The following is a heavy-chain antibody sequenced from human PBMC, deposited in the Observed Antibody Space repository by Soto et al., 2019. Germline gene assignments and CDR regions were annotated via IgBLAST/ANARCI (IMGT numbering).Heavy chain of an antibody. J-gene: IGHJ4*02. CDR3: AKHEGYCSTTTCSNFDY. CDR1: GFTFTGYW. Sequence: SGESLKISCKGSGFTFTGYWIAWVRQMPGKGLEWMGIIYPGDSDSSYSPSFQGQVTISADKSINTAYLHWSSLKASDTAIYYCAKHEGYCSTTTCSNFDYWGQGTLVTVSS. D-gene: IGHD2-2*01. CDR2: IYPGDSDS. V-gene: IGHV5-51*01.